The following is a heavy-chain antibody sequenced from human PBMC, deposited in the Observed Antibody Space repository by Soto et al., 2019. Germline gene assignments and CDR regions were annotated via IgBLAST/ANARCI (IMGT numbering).Heavy chain of an antibody. CDR3: ARVWTYYYDSSGYYPGSNWFDP. V-gene: IGHV4-34*01. Sequence: PSETLSLTCAVYGGSFSGYYWSWIRQPPGKGLEWIGEINHSGSTNYNPSLKRRVTISEDTSKNQFSLKLSSVTAADTAVYYCARVWTYYYDSSGYYPGSNWFDPWGQGTLVTVSS. J-gene: IGHJ5*02. D-gene: IGHD3-22*01. CDR2: INHSGST. CDR1: GGSFSGYY.